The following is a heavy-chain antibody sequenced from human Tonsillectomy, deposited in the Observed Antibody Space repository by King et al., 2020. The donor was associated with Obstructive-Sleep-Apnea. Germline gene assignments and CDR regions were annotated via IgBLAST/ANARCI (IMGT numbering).Heavy chain of an antibody. J-gene: IGHJ4*02. CDR3: ARGGFGDY. CDR2: IYYSGST. Sequence: QLQESGPGLVKPSETLSLTCTVSGGSISFYYWSWIRQPPGKGLEWIGYIYYSGSTNYNPSLKSRVTISVDTSKNQFSLQLSSVTAADTAVYYCARGGFGDYWAQGTLVTVSS. V-gene: IGHV4-59*01. CDR1: GGSISFYY. D-gene: IGHD3-10*01.